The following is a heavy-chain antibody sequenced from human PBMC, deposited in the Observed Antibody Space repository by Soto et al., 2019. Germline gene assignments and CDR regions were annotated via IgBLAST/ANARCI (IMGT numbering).Heavy chain of an antibody. Sequence: VGSLRLSCAASGFTFSRYSMNWVRQAPGKGLEWVSSISSSTTYMYYADSVKGRFTISRDNAKNSLYLQMNSLRAEDTAVYYSARELALAPEIFDAWRQGALVTVS. CDR2: ISSSTTYM. J-gene: IGHJ4*02. CDR3: ARELALAPEIFDA. V-gene: IGHV3-21*01. CDR1: GFTFSRYS.